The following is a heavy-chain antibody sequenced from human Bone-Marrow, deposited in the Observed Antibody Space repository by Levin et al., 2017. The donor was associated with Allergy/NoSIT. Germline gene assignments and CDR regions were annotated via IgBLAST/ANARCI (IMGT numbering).Heavy chain of an antibody. J-gene: IGHJ5*02. CDR3: AGFRVEPRAPGWCNWFDP. D-gene: IGHD6-13*01. CDR2: VSSGGCT. V-gene: IGHV3-23*01. Sequence: GGSLRLSCAASGFTFSSYAMNWVRQAPGKGLEWVSSVSSGGCTYYADSLKGRFTISRDNSKSTLSLQMNSLRAEDTALYFCAGFRVEPRAPGWCNWFDPWGQGTLVTVSS. CDR1: GFTFSSYA.